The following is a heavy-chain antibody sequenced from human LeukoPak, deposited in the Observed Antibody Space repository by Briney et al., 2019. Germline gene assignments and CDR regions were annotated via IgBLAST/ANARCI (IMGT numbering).Heavy chain of an antibody. J-gene: IGHJ4*02. D-gene: IGHD3-22*01. CDR2: IIPIFVIV. CDR1: GGTLSSYA. Sequence: ASVKVSCKASGGTLSSYALNWVRQAPGQGLEWIGRIIPIFVIVNYAQNFQGRVTITADKSTNTAYMELSSLRFEDTAFYYCARADSSGYSLDENFDYWGQGTLVTVSS. V-gene: IGHV1-69*04. CDR3: ARADSSGYSLDENFDY.